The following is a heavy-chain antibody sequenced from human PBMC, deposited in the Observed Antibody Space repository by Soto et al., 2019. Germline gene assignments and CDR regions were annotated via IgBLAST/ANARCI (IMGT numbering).Heavy chain of an antibody. CDR1: GYTFTGYY. CDR2: INPNSGGT. CDR3: AVGYCSGGSCYSVDTLGYYGMDV. D-gene: IGHD2-15*01. Sequence: RASVKVSCKASGYTFTGYYMHWVRQAPGQGLEWMGWINPNSGGTNYAQKFQGWVTMTRDTSISTAYMELSRLRSDDTAVYYCAVGYCSGGSCYSVDTLGYYGMDVWGQGTTVTVSS. V-gene: IGHV1-2*04. J-gene: IGHJ6*02.